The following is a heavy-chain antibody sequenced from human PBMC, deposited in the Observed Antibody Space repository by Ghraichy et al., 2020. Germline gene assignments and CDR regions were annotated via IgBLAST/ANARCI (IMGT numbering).Heavy chain of an antibody. J-gene: IGHJ4*02. Sequence: GGSLRLSCAASGFTFSSYAMHWVRQAPGKGLEWVAVISYDGSNKYYADSVKGRFTISRDNSKNTLYLQMNSLRAEDTAVYYCARPRFRSSSWYHFDYWGQGTLVTVSS. CDR2: ISYDGSNK. CDR1: GFTFSSYA. V-gene: IGHV3-30*04. D-gene: IGHD6-13*01. CDR3: ARPRFRSSSWYHFDY.